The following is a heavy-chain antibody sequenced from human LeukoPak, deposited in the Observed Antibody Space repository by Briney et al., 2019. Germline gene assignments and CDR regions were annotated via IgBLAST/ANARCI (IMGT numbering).Heavy chain of an antibody. V-gene: IGHV1-2*06. Sequence: AAPVKVSCKASGYSFSDYFLHWVRQAPGEGLEWMGRINPDSGDTDYAQRFQGRVTMTRDTSISTAYMELTSLRSDDTAVYYCASMRSWGQGALVTVSS. J-gene: IGHJ4*02. D-gene: IGHD5-24*01. CDR2: INPDSGDT. CDR1: GYSFSDYF. CDR3: ASMRS.